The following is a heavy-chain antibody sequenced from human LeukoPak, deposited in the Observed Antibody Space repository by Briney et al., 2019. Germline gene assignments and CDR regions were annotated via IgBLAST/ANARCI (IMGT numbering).Heavy chain of an antibody. D-gene: IGHD3-22*01. CDR3: ASSTNYYDSSGYYYLPYFDY. CDR1: GFTFRIYA. CDR2: ISYEGSNK. V-gene: IGHV3-30-3*01. J-gene: IGHJ4*02. Sequence: PGRSLRLSCAASGFTFRIYAMHCGRDAPGEGLWWGSLISYEGSNKYYADSVKVRFTISRDNSKNTLYLQMNSLRAEDTAVYYCASSTNYYDSSGYYYLPYFDYWGQGTLVTVSS.